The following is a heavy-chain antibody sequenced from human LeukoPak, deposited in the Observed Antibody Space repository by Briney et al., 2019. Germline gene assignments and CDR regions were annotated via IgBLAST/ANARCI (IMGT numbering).Heavy chain of an antibody. Sequence: SETLSLTCTVSGDSISNDSWSWIRQPAGDGLEWIGRMYPSGSANYNPSLKSRITMSVDTSKNQFSLKLRSVTAADTAVYYCARELVYEGVGPWYFYYMDVWGKGTTVTVSS. J-gene: IGHJ6*03. V-gene: IGHV4-4*07. D-gene: IGHD1-14*01. CDR3: ARELVYEGVGPWYFYYMDV. CDR1: GDSISNDS. CDR2: MYPSGSA.